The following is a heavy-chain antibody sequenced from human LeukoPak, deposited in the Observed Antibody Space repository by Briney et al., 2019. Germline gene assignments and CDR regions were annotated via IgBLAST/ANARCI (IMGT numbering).Heavy chain of an antibody. CDR2: INHGGST. J-gene: IGHJ4*02. Sequence: SETLSLTCAVYGGSFSGYYWSWIRQPPGKGLEWIGEINHGGSTNYNPSLKSRITMSVDTSKNQFSLKLSSVTAADTAVYYCARDNDMGFEYWGQGTVVTVSS. D-gene: IGHD3-9*01. CDR3: ARDNDMGFEY. CDR1: GGSFSGYY. V-gene: IGHV4-34*01.